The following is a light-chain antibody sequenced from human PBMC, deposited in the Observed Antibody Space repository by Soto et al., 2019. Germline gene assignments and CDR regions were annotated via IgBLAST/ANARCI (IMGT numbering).Light chain of an antibody. CDR2: AVS. CDR1: SSDVGNYDY. V-gene: IGLV2-14*03. J-gene: IGLJ1*01. Sequence: QSALTQPASVSGSPGQSITISCTGTSSDVGNYDYVSWYQQYPGKAPKLMIYAVSRRPSGVSNRFSGSKSGNTASLTISGLQAKDEADYYCTSYTPSSTYVFGTGTKLTVL. CDR3: TSYTPSSTYV.